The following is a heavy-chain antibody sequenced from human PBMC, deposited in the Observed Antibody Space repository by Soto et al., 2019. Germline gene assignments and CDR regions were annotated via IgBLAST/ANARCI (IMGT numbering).Heavy chain of an antibody. CDR3: ERTGEQSPYVGYLDV. J-gene: IGHJ6*03. V-gene: IGHV1-3*01. Sequence: ASVKVSCKASGYTLTSYAMHLVRQAPGQRLEWMGWINAGNGNTKYSQKFQGRVTITRDTSASTAYMELSSLRSEDTAVYYCERTGEQSPYVGYLDVWGKGTTVTVSS. CDR2: INAGNGNT. CDR1: GYTLTSYA. D-gene: IGHD1-1*01.